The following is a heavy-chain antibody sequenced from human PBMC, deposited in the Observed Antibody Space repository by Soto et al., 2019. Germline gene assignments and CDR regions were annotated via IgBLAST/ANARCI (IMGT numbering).Heavy chain of an antibody. J-gene: IGHJ4*02. CDR3: AKDPPPRITMTLDY. V-gene: IGHV3-30*18. D-gene: IGHD3-22*01. Sequence: QVQLVESGGGVVQPGRSLRLSCAASGFTFSSYGMHWVRQAPGKGLEWVAVISYDGSNKYYADSVKGRFTISRDNSKNTLYLQMNSLRAEDTAVYYCAKDPPPRITMTLDYWGQGTLVTVSS. CDR1: GFTFSSYG. CDR2: ISYDGSNK.